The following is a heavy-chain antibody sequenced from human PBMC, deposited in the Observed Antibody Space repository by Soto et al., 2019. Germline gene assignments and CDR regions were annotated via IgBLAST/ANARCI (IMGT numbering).Heavy chain of an antibody. CDR3: ARDFTWLVPGYYYYGMDV. V-gene: IGHV3-33*01. CDR2: IWYDGSNK. J-gene: IGHJ6*02. D-gene: IGHD6-19*01. Sequence: GGSLRLSCAASGFTFSSYGMHWVRQAPGKGLEWVAVIWYDGSNKYYADSVKGRFTISRDNSKNTLYLQMNSLRAEDTAVYYWARDFTWLVPGYYYYGMDVWGQGTTVTVSS. CDR1: GFTFSSYG.